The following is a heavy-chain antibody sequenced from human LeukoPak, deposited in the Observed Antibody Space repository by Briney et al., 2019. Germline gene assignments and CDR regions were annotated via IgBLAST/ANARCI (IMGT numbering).Heavy chain of an antibody. J-gene: IGHJ4*02. CDR3: AKGRGYSGYDPVVDY. CDR2: ISGSAGTT. D-gene: IGHD5-12*01. CDR1: GFTFSSYA. V-gene: IGHV3-23*01. Sequence: GGSLRLSCAASGFTFSSYAMSWVRQAPGKGLEWVSAISGSAGTTFYADSVKGRFTISRDNSKNTLYLQVNSLRAEDTAVYYCAKGRGYSGYDPVVDYWGQGTLVTVSS.